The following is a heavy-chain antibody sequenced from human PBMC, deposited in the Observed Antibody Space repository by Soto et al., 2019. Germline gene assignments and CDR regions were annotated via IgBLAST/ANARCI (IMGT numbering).Heavy chain of an antibody. CDR1: GYTFTGYY. V-gene: IGHV1-2*04. CDR3: ARGTNYYDSSSRGGYRNCEL. J-gene: IGHJ2*01. D-gene: IGHD3-22*01. Sequence: QVQLVQSGAEVKKPGASVKVSCKASGYTFTGYYMHWVRQAPGQGLEWMGWINPNSGGTNYAQKFQGWVTMTRDTSISTAYMELSRLRSDDTAVYYCARGTNYYDSSSRGGYRNCELWGRGTMVAVSS. CDR2: INPNSGGT.